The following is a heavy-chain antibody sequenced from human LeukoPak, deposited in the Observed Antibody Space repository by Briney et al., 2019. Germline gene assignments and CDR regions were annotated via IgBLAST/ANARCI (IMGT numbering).Heavy chain of an antibody. V-gene: IGHV4-34*01. CDR3: ARVGLAAAGLDY. CDR2: INHSGST. J-gene: IGHJ4*02. Sequence: PSETLSLTCAVYGGSFSGYYWSWIRQPPGKGLEWIGEINHSGSTNYNPTLKSRVTISVDTSKNQFSLKLSSVTAADTAVYYCARVGLAAAGLDYWGQGTLVTVSS. D-gene: IGHD6-13*01. CDR1: GGSFSGYY.